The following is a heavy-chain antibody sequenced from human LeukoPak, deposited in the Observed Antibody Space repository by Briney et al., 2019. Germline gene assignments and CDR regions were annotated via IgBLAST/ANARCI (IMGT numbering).Heavy chain of an antibody. J-gene: IGHJ4*03. Sequence: SETLSLTSTFSGGSISTYYWSWIRQPPGKGLEWIGYIYYSGSTNYNPSLKSRVTISLNTSKNQFSLRLRSVTAADTAVYYCARRVAVGNYFDPWGQRTIVTVSS. CDR2: IYYSGST. V-gene: IGHV4-59*08. CDR1: GGSISTYY. D-gene: IGHD3-22*01. CDR3: ARRVAVGNYFDP.